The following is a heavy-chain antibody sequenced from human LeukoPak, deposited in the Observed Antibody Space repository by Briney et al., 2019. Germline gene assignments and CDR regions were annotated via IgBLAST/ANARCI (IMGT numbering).Heavy chain of an antibody. J-gene: IGHJ4*02. CDR3: ARDAYADFDY. D-gene: IGHD2-2*01. CDR1: GFTFSSHS. V-gene: IGHV3-74*01. Sequence: GGSLRLSCAASGFTFSSHSMDWVRQAPGKGLVWVSRINSDGTNIRYADSVKGRFTISRDNAKNTLYLQMNSLRAEDTAVYYCARDAYADFDYWGQGTLVTVSS. CDR2: INSDGTNI.